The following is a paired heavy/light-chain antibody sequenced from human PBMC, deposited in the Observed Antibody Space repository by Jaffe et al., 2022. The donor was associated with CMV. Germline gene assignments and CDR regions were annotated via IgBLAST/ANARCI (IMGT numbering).Heavy chain of an antibody. CDR1: GGSISSSSYY. V-gene: IGHV4-39*01. D-gene: IGHD3-3*01. CDR3: ARLDFWSGFAYGMDD. Sequence: QLQLQESGPGQVKPAETLSLTCTVSGGSISSSSYYWGWIRQPPGKGLEWIGSIYYSRSTYYNPSLKSRVTISVDTPKNQFSLKLTSVTAADTAVYYCARLDFWSGFAYGMDDWGQGTTVTVSS. CDR2: IYYSRST. J-gene: IGHJ6*02.
Light chain of an antibody. J-gene: IGKJ4*01. CDR1: QSLVHSDGNTY. CDR3: TQATQLPLT. V-gene: IGKV2-24*01. Sequence: DIVMTQTPVSSPVTLGQPASISCRSNQSLVHSDGNTYLSWLQQRPGQPPRLLIYKVSNRFSGVPDRFSGSGAGTDFTLKISRVEAEDVGIYYCTQATQLPLTFGGGTKVEIK. CDR2: KVS.